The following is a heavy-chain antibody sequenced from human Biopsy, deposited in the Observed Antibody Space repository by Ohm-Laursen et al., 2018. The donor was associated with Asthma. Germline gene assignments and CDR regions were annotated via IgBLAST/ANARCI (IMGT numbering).Heavy chain of an antibody. D-gene: IGHD4-17*01. J-gene: IGHJ5*02. V-gene: IGHV4-31*03. CDR2: IYYSGST. Sequence: TLSLTCTVSGGSINIGDYYWSWIRQHPVKVLEWVGHIYYSGSTYYNPSLKSRVSLSLDTSNNQFSLSLTSVTAADTAVYYCARTTYGHDGFDPWGQGTLVTVSS. CDR1: GGSINIGDYY. CDR3: ARTTYGHDGFDP.